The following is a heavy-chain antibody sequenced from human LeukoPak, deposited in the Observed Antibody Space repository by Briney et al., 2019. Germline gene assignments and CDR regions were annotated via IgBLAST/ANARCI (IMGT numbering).Heavy chain of an antibody. V-gene: IGHV4-34*01. CDR1: GGSFSGYY. Sequence: SETLSLTCAVYGGSFSGYYWSWIRQPPGKGLEWIGEINHSGSTNYNPSLKSRVTISVDTSKNQFSLKLSSVTAADTAVYYCARGPTSSWFSRHLDYWGQGTLVTVSS. CDR2: INHSGST. J-gene: IGHJ4*02. D-gene: IGHD6-13*01. CDR3: ARGPTSSWFSRHLDY.